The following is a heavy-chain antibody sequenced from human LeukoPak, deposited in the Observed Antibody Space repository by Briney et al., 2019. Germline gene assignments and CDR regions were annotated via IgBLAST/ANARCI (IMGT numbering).Heavy chain of an antibody. CDR2: INPNSGGT. CDR1: GYTFTGYY. CDR3: AREGEPNDSLYFYYYMDV. D-gene: IGHD3-16*01. Sequence: ASVKVSCKASGYTFTGYYMHWVRQAPGQGLEWMGWINPNSGGTNYAQKFQARVTMTRDTSISTAYMELSRPRSDDTAVYYCAREGEPNDSLYFYYYMDVWGKGTTVTVSS. J-gene: IGHJ6*03. V-gene: IGHV1-2*02.